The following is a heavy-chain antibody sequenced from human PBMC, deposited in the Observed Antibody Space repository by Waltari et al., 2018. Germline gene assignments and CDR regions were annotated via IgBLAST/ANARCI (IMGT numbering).Heavy chain of an antibody. CDR1: GFTFSDYA. J-gene: IGHJ4*02. CDR3: TTSGTLSPVIDY. CDR2: IRSKYNNYAT. V-gene: IGHV3-73*01. Sequence: EVQLVESGGGLVQPGGSLRLSCAASGFTFSDYAMSWVRQASGKGLEWVGYIRSKYNNYATEYAASVKGRFTISRDDSKNTLYLQMSSLKTEDTAVYYCTTSGTLSPVIDYWGQGVLVTVSS. D-gene: IGHD1-1*01.